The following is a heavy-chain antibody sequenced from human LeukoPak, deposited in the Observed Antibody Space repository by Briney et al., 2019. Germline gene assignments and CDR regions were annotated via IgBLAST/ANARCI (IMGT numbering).Heavy chain of an antibody. CDR1: GFTFSSYG. V-gene: IGHV3-30*02. Sequence: PGGSLRLSCAASGFTFSSYGMHWVRQAPGKGLEWVAFIRYDGSNKYYADSVKGRFTISRDNAKNSLYLQMNSLRAEDTAVYYCARARRGSSSWPRVLRTFDYWGQGTLVTVSS. CDR2: IRYDGSNK. J-gene: IGHJ4*02. CDR3: ARARRGSSSWPRVLRTFDY. D-gene: IGHD6-13*01.